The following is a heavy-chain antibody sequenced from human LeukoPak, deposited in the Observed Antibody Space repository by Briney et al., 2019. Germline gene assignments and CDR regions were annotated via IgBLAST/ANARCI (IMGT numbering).Heavy chain of an antibody. Sequence: GGSLRLSCAASGFTFSSYSMNWVRQAPGKGLEWVSSISSSSYIYYADSVKGRFTISRDNAKNSLYLQMNSLRAEDTAVYYCARVPLKMGYCSGGSCFEDYFDYWGQGTLVTVSS. CDR2: ISSSSYI. V-gene: IGHV3-21*01. J-gene: IGHJ4*02. D-gene: IGHD2-15*01. CDR3: ARVPLKMGYCSGGSCFEDYFDY. CDR1: GFTFSSYS.